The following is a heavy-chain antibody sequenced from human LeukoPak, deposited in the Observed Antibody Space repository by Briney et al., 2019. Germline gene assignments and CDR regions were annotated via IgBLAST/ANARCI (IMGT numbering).Heavy chain of an antibody. Sequence: GESLKISCKGSGYSFTTYWIGWVRQMPGKGLEWMGIIYPGDSDIRYNPSFQGQVTISADKSISTAYLQWSSLKASDTAMYYCARCLYGFDFDYWGQGTLVTVSS. CDR3: ARCLYGFDFDY. J-gene: IGHJ4*02. CDR2: IYPGDSDI. D-gene: IGHD2-2*02. V-gene: IGHV5-51*01. CDR1: GYSFTTYW.